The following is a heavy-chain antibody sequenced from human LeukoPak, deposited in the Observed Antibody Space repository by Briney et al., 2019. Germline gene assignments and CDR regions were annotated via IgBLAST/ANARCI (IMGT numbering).Heavy chain of an antibody. D-gene: IGHD2-8*02. CDR2: INPSGGCT. CDR3: AKIRPPGGLEY. J-gene: IGHJ4*02. Sequence: ASVTVSCTASGYSFTSYYMHWVRQAPGQGLEWMGIINPSGGCTNYAQRFQGRVTMTRDSSTSTVYMELSSLKSEDTAVYYCAKIRPPGGLEYWGQGTLVTVSS. V-gene: IGHV1-46*01. CDR1: GYSFTSYY.